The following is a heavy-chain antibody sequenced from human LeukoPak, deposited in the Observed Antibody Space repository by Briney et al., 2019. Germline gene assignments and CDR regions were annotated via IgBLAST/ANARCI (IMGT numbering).Heavy chain of an antibody. CDR2: ISGYKGNT. J-gene: IGHJ4*02. V-gene: IGHV1-18*01. CDR1: GYTFTKYG. D-gene: IGHD3-22*01. CDR3: ARGGYYDNSGHYHGLFDY. Sequence: ASVKVSCKASGYTFTKYGITWVRQAPGQGLEWMGWISGYKGNTNYAQRLQDRVTMTTDTSTSTAYMDLRSLRSDDTAVYYCARGGYYDNSGHYHGLFDYWGQGTLVTVSS.